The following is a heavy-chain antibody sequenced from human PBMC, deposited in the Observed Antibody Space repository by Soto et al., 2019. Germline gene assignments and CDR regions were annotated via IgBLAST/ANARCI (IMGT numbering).Heavy chain of an antibody. J-gene: IGHJ4*02. Sequence: GGSLRLSCAASGFTFNFFEMNWVRQAPGKGLEWVSYISTTATAMYYADSVKGRFTISRDNARNSLYLQMNNLRAEDTAVYYCATFRAVYDERGDFWGQGTLVTVSS. V-gene: IGHV3-48*03. CDR3: ATFRAVYDERGDF. D-gene: IGHD3-10*01. CDR2: ISTTATAM. CDR1: GFTFNFFE.